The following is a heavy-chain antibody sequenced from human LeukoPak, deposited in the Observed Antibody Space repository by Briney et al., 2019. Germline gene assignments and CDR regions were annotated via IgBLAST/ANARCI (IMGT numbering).Heavy chain of an antibody. V-gene: IGHV1-69*04. CDR1: GYTFTSYD. Sequence: ASVKVSCKASGYTFTSYDINWVRQATGQGLEWMGRIIPILGIANYAQKFQGRVTITADKSTSTAYMELSSLRSEDTAVYYCARESMAYCGGDCYRDFDYWGQGTLVTASS. CDR2: IIPILGIA. J-gene: IGHJ4*02. CDR3: ARESMAYCGGDCYRDFDY. D-gene: IGHD2-21*01.